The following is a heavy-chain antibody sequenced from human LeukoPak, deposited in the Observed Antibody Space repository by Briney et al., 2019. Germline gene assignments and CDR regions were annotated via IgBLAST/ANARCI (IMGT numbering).Heavy chain of an antibody. D-gene: IGHD3-9*01. Sequence: GGSLRLSCAASGFTFSSYGMHWVRQAPGKGLEWVAVIWYDGSNKYYADSVKGRFTFSRDNSKNTLYLQMNSLRAEDTAVYYCARGPYGTGYFDWLGSSGGDAFDIWGQGTMVTVSS. CDR1: GFTFSSYG. J-gene: IGHJ3*02. CDR3: ARGPYGTGYFDWLGSSGGDAFDI. V-gene: IGHV3-33*01. CDR2: IWYDGSNK.